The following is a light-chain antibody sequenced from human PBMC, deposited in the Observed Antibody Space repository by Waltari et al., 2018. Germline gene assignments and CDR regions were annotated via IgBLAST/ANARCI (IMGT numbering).Light chain of an antibody. J-gene: IGLJ3*02. CDR1: RRDVGGYNY. V-gene: IGLV2-14*03. CDR3: TSYTSSDSWV. Sequence: QSALTQPASVSGSPGQSITISCTGPRRDVGGYNYVSWYKQHPNRAPQLMIYGVNKRPSGVSVRFSGSKSDNTASLTISGLQADDEADYYCTSYTSSDSWVFGGGTKLTVL. CDR2: GVN.